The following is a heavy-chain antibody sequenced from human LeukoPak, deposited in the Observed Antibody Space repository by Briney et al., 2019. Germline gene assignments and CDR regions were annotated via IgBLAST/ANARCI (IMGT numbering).Heavy chain of an antibody. D-gene: IGHD6-13*01. V-gene: IGHV3-74*01. Sequence: PGGSLRLSCVASGFSLSGYWMYWVRQAPGKGLMYISRNNGDGSTTNYADVVKGRFTMSRDNAKNTMYLQMNSLRAEDTALYYCARVTEYSTAGMRYWGQGIQVTVSS. CDR1: GFSLSGYW. CDR2: NNGDGSTT. CDR3: ARVTEYSTAGMRY. J-gene: IGHJ4*02.